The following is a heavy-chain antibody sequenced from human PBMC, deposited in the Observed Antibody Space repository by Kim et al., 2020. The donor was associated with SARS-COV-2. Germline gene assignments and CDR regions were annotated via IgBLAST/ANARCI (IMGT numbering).Heavy chain of an antibody. V-gene: IGHV1-24*01. Sequence: ASVKVSCKVSGYTLTELSMHWVRQAPGKGLEWMGGFDPEDGETIYAQKFQGRVTMTEDTSTDTAYMELSSLRSEDTAVYYCANAWYNWNYVCGGEYYYGMDVWGQGTTVTVSS. D-gene: IGHD1-7*01. CDR2: FDPEDGET. CDR1: GYTLTELS. J-gene: IGHJ6*02. CDR3: ANAWYNWNYVCGGEYYYGMDV.